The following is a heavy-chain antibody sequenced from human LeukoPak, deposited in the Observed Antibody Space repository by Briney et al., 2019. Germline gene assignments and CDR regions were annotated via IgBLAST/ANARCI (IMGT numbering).Heavy chain of an antibody. Sequence: ASVKVSCKASGYTFTGYYMHWVRQAPGQGLEWMGWINPNSGGTNYAQKFQGRVTMTRDTSISTAYMELSRLRSDDTAVYYCARGTGITGTTGDYWGQGTQVTVSS. V-gene: IGHV1-2*02. CDR3: ARGTGITGTTGDY. J-gene: IGHJ4*02. CDR2: INPNSGGT. D-gene: IGHD1-14*01. CDR1: GYTFTGYY.